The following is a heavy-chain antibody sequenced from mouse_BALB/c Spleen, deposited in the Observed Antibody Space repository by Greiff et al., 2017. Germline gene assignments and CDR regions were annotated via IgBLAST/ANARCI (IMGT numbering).Heavy chain of an antibody. D-gene: IGHD2-1*01. CDR2: ISSGSSTI. V-gene: IGHV5-17*02. CDR1: GFTFSSFG. CDR3: ARLDGNYAWFAY. J-gene: IGHJ3*01. Sequence: EVQGVESGGGLVQPGGSRKLSCAASGFTFSSFGMHWVRQAPEKGLEWVAYISSGSSTIYYADTVKGRFTISRDNPKNTLFLQMTSLRSEDTAMYYCARLDGNYAWFAYWGQGTLVTVSA.